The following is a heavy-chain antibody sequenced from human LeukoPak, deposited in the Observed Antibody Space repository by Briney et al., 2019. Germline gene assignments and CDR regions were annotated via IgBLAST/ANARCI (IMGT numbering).Heavy chain of an antibody. Sequence: GGSLRLSCAASGFTFSTYGMHWVRQAPGKGLVWVSRTNNDGSSTVYADSVKGRFTISRDNAKNTLYLQMNSLRAEDTAVYYCARDLFYDSSGYYASDSWGQGTLVTVSS. CDR3: ARDLFYDSSGYYASDS. CDR1: GFTFSTYG. D-gene: IGHD3-22*01. CDR2: TNNDGSST. J-gene: IGHJ4*02. V-gene: IGHV3-74*01.